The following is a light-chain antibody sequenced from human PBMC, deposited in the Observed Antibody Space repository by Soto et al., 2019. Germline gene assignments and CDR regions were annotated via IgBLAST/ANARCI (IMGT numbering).Light chain of an antibody. V-gene: IGKV1-5*03. Sequence: DIQITQSPSTLSASVGDRVTITCRASPSISVWLAWYQQKAGKAPNLLIYKASRLESGVPSRCSGSGSETEFTLTISGLQPGDSATYYCQQYNSYSPTVGQGTKVDSK. CDR3: QQYNSYSPT. J-gene: IGKJ1*01. CDR2: KAS. CDR1: PSISVW.